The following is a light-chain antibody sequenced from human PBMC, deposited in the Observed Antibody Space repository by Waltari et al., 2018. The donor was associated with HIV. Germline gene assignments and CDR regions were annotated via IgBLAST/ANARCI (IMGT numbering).Light chain of an antibody. Sequence: DIQTTHSPSTLSASVAARVTITCRASQSIGLWLAWYQQKPGKAPNLLIYKVSSLQNGVPSRFSGSGSGTDFTLTISSLQPDDFATYYCQQYSSYWTFGQGTKVEIQ. CDR1: QSIGLW. J-gene: IGKJ1*01. CDR2: KVS. CDR3: QQYSSYWT. V-gene: IGKV1-5*03.